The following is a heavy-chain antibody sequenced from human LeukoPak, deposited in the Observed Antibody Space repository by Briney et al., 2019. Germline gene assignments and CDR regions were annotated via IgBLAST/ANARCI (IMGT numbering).Heavy chain of an antibody. J-gene: IGHJ4*02. Sequence: ASVKVSCKASGFTFTDCYIHWVRQAPGQGLEWMGWIRPNSGGTNYAQKFQGRVTMTRDTSISTAYMELSRLRSDDTAVYYCARDIAARPGWGQGTLVTVSS. CDR2: IRPNSGGT. CDR3: ARDIAARPG. CDR1: GFTFTDCY. V-gene: IGHV1-2*02. D-gene: IGHD6-6*01.